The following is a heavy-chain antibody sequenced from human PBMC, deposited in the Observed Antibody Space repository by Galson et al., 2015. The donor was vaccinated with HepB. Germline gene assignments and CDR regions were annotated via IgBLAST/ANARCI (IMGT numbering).Heavy chain of an antibody. Sequence: SLRLSCAASGFTFSDYYMSWIRQAPGEGLELVSYISGSGGPIYADSVKGRFTVSRDNAKKNLFLQMSSLRAADTAIYYCARAACGGKCLRDYMDVWGKGTTVTVSS. CDR1: GFTFSDYY. CDR2: ISGSGGPI. D-gene: IGHD2-21*01. V-gene: IGHV3-11*01. CDR3: ARAACGGKCLRDYMDV. J-gene: IGHJ6*03.